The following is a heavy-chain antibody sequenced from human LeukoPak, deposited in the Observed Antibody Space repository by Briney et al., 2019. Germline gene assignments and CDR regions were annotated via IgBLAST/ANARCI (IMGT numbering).Heavy chain of an antibody. D-gene: IGHD2-2*02. CDR2: IIAYNGNT. CDR3: ARAGVYCSSTSCYTYWFDP. CDR1: GYTFTSYG. Sequence: ASVKVSCKASGYTFTSYGIRWVRQAPGQGLEWMGWIIAYNGNTNYAQKLQGRVTMITDTSTSTAYMELRSLRSDDTAVYYCARAGVYCSSTSCYTYWFDPWGQGTLVTVSS. V-gene: IGHV1-18*01. J-gene: IGHJ5*02.